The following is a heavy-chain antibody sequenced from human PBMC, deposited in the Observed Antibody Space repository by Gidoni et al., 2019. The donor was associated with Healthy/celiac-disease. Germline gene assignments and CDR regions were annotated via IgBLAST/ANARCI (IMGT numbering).Heavy chain of an antibody. Sequence: HVHLVESGVGVVQPGRSLRLSCSSSVFTFSSYAMHWVRQAPGKGLEWWAVISYDGSNKYYADSVKGRFTISRDNSKNTLYLQMNSLRAEDTAVYYCARDLVYGDYEEDYWGQGTLVTVSS. V-gene: IGHV3-30*04. CDR2: ISYDGSNK. CDR1: VFTFSSYA. J-gene: IGHJ4*02. CDR3: ARDLVYGDYEEDY. D-gene: IGHD4-17*01.